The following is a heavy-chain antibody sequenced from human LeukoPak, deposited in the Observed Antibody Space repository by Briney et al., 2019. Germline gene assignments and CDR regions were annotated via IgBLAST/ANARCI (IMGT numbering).Heavy chain of an antibody. CDR1: GRSFSGYY. Sequence: SETLSLTCAVSGRSFSGYYWNWIRQSPGKGREWIGEINHSGSTNYNPSLKSRVTISVDTSKNQFSLKLSSVTAADTAVYYCARRRRLLWFGELESGAFDIWGQGTMVTVSS. D-gene: IGHD3-10*01. J-gene: IGHJ3*02. CDR2: INHSGST. CDR3: ARRRRLLWFGELESGAFDI. V-gene: IGHV4-34*01.